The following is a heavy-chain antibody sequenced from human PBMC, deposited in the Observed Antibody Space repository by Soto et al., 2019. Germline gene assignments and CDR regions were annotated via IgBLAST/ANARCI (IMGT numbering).Heavy chain of an antibody. CDR2: IYYSGST. CDR3: ARGLEGYSYFFWFDP. V-gene: IGHV4-59*01. D-gene: IGHD5-18*01. J-gene: IGHJ5*02. CDR1: GGSISSYY. Sequence: SETLSITCTVSGGSISSYYWSWIRQPPGKGLEWIGYIYYSGSTNYNPSLKSRVTISVDTSKNQFSLKLSSVTAADTAVYYCARGLEGYSYFFWFDPWGQGTLVTVSS.